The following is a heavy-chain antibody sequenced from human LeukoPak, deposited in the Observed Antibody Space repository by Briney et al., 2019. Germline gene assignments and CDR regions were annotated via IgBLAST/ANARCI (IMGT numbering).Heavy chain of an antibody. CDR2: INPSGGST. D-gene: IGHD3-22*01. CDR3: ARDSSGYYYYDY. Sequence: GASEKVSCKASGYTFTSYYMHWVRQAPGQGLEWMGIINPSGGSTSYAQKFQGRVTMTRDTSTSTVYMELSSLRSEDTAVYYCARDSSGYYYYDYWGQGTLVTVSS. J-gene: IGHJ4*02. V-gene: IGHV1-46*01. CDR1: GYTFTSYY.